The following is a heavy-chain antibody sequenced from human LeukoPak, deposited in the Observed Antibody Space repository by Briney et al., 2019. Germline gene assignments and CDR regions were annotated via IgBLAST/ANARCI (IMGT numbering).Heavy chain of an antibody. CDR3: AKSSYGSGTYPYWFDY. CDR2: ISGGGDST. D-gene: IGHD3-10*01. V-gene: IGHV3-23*01. J-gene: IGHJ4*02. CDR1: GFTFSDYW. Sequence: GGSLRLSCVASGFTFSDYWMSWVRQAPGKGLQWVSGISGGGDSTYYADSVKGRFTISRDNSKNTLNLQMNSLRAEDTALYYCAKSSYGSGTYPYWFDYWGQGTLVTVSS.